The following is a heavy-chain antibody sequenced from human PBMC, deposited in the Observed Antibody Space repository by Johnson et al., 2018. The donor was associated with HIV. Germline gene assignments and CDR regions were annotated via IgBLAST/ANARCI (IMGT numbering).Heavy chain of an antibody. V-gene: IGHV3-66*04. CDR1: GFTVSTKY. CDR3: SRPQGTGDAFDI. CDR2: IYKVGFV. D-gene: IGHD1-1*01. J-gene: IGHJ3*02. Sequence: VESGGGLVQPGGSQRLSCAASGFTVSTKYMTWVRQAPGKGLACVQVIYKVGFVHSADSVKARFTISRDNSKNTLYLQMNSLRAEDTAVYNCSRPQGTGDAFDIWGQGTMVTVSS.